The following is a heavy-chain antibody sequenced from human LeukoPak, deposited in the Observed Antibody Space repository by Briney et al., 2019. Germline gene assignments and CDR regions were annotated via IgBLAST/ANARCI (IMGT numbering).Heavy chain of an antibody. V-gene: IGHV3-33*01. J-gene: IGHJ4*02. CDR2: IWYDGTNR. D-gene: IGHD4-17*01. CDR3: ARDVGMTTVTGDY. Sequence: PGGSLRLSCAASGFTFNTYGMHWVRQALDKGLEWVAVIWYDGTNRNYADSVKGRFTISRDNPKSTLYLQMNSLRTDDTAVYYCARDVGMTTVTGDYWGQGILVTVSS. CDR1: GFTFNTYG.